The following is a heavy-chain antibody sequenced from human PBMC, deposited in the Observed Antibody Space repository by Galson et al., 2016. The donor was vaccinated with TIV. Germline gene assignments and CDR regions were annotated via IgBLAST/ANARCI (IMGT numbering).Heavy chain of an antibody. CDR2: ISWNSGSI. D-gene: IGHD2-2*03. J-gene: IGHJ4*02. V-gene: IGHV3-9*01. CDR1: GFDFDDYS. Sequence: SLRLSCAASGFDFDDYSMHWVRQGPGKGLEWVSGISWNSGSIGYADSVKGRFTSSRDNAKNFLYLQMNSLRAEDTGLYNCVKGYFFDTTGYGYDWGRGTQVIVSS. CDR3: VKGYFFDTTGYGYD.